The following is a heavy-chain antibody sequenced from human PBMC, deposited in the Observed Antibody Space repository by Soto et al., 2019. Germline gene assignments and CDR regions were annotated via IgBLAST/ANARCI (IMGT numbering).Heavy chain of an antibody. D-gene: IGHD6-13*01. CDR1: GFTFSSYA. V-gene: IGHV3-23*01. J-gene: IGHJ6*02. CDR3: AKDAGSSSWFRDYYGMDV. Sequence: GGSLRLSCAASGFTFSSYAMSWVRQAPGKGLEWVSAISGSGGSTYYADSVKGRFTISRDNSKNTLYLQMNSLRAEDTAVYYGAKDAGSSSWFRDYYGMDVWGQGTTVTVSS. CDR2: ISGSGGST.